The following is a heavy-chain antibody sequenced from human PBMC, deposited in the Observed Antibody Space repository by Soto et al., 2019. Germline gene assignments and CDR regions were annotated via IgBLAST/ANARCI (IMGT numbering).Heavy chain of an antibody. J-gene: IGHJ6*03. V-gene: IGHV4-31*03. Sequence: PSETLSLTCTVSGGSISSGGYYWSWIRQHPGKGLEWIGYIYYSGSTYYNPSLKSRVTISVDTSKNQFSLKLSSVTAADTAVYYCARALSHYDFWSGGRGYYYYMVVWGKGTTVTVS. CDR2: IYYSGST. D-gene: IGHD3-3*01. CDR1: GGSISSGGYY. CDR3: ARALSHYDFWSGGRGYYYYMVV.